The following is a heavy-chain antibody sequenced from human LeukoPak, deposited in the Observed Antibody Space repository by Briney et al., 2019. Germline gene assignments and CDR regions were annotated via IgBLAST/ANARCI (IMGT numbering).Heavy chain of an antibody. V-gene: IGHV3-43*01. CDR3: GKDISRRGMAVAED. CDR1: GFTFSDFT. Sequence: GGSLRLSCAASGFTFSDFTMHWVRQAPVKGLEWISLLSWDGGTKSYADSVKGRFTISRDISRSSLYLQMTSLRADDTAFYYCGKDISRRGMAVAEDWGRGTLVTVSS. D-gene: IGHD6-19*01. J-gene: IGHJ4*02. CDR2: LSWDGGTK.